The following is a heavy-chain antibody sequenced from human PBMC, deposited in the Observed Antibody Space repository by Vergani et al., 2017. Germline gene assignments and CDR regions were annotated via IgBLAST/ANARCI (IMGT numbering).Heavy chain of an antibody. CDR1: GGPISSGGYS. Sequence: QLQLQESGSGLVKPSQTLSLTCAVSGGPISSGGYSWSWIRQPPGKGLEWIGYIYHSGSTYFNPSLKSRVTIAVDRSKNQFSLKLSSVTAADTAVYYCARSCILADSTYYFDYWGQGTLVTVSS. D-gene: IGHD3-9*01. V-gene: IGHV4-30-2*01. J-gene: IGHJ4*02. CDR3: ARSCILADSTYYFDY. CDR2: IYHSGST.